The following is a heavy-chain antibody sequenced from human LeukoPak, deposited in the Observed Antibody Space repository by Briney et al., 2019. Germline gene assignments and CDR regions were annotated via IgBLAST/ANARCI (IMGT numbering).Heavy chain of an antibody. J-gene: IGHJ4*02. D-gene: IGHD1-26*01. V-gene: IGHV4-39*01. Sequence: PSETLSLTCTVSGDSFSGSNYYWGWIRQPPGKGLEWIGSIDYNGSPYYNPSLKSRVTTSVDTSKNLFSLKVNSVTAADTAVYYCARHEKGGAKGFDYWGQGTLVTVSS. CDR1: GDSFSGSNYY. CDR2: IDYNGSP. CDR3: ARHEKGGAKGFDY.